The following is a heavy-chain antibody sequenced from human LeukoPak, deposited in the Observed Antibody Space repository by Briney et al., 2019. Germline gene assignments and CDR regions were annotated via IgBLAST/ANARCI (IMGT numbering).Heavy chain of an antibody. CDR3: ARDSGSYYGLADY. CDR1: GYTFTGCY. D-gene: IGHD1-26*01. CDR2: INPNSGGT. Sequence: ASVKVSCKASGYTFTGCYMHWVRQAPGQGLEWMGWINPNSGGTNYTQKFQGRVTMTRDTSISTAYMELSRLRSDDTAVYYCARDSGSYYGLADYWGQGTLVTVSS. V-gene: IGHV1-2*02. J-gene: IGHJ4*02.